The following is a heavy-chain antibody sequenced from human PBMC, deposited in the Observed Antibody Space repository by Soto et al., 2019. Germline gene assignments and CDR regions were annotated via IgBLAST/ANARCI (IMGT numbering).Heavy chain of an antibody. D-gene: IGHD1-1*01. V-gene: IGHV1-3*01. J-gene: IGHJ6*02. CDR1: GYQYITYD. CDR3: ARGKGMEENYYYYGMDI. Sequence: ASVLVSGKASGYQYITYDMHWVRPATGQSLEWMGWINGGTGQTRYSQRSHDRDTITSEISAKTTYMDRTGLRSEDTAVYDGARGKGMEENYYYYGMDIWGQGTTVTVSS. CDR2: INGGTGQT.